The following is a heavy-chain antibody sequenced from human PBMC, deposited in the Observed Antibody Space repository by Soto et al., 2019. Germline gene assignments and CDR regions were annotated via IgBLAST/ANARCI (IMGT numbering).Heavy chain of an antibody. D-gene: IGHD6-13*01. CDR2: ISGSGGSS. CDR3: AKVTKRAAAGRYEYYKYGMDV. V-gene: IGHV3-23*01. Sequence: EVQLLESGGALEHPGGSLRLSCAASGFAFSTCAMTWVRQAPGKGLEWVSVISGSGGSSYYAASVKGRFTISRDNSKNTLYLQMNGLRAEDTALYYCAKVTKRAAAGRYEYYKYGMDVWGQGTTVTVSS. CDR1: GFAFSTCA. J-gene: IGHJ6*02.